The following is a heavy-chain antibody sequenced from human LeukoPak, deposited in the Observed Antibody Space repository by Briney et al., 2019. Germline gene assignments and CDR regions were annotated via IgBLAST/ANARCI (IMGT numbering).Heavy chain of an antibody. CDR3: ARGPGACHWVLGL. CDR1: GGSISSYY. Sequence: SETLSLTCTVSGGSISSYYWSWIRQSPGKGLEWIGYIYYSGSTNYNPSLKSRVTISVDASKNQFSLKLSSVTAADTAVYYCARGPGACHWVLGLWGRCTLVTVSS. CDR2: IYYSGST. J-gene: IGHJ2*01. V-gene: IGHV4-59*01. D-gene: IGHD7-27*01.